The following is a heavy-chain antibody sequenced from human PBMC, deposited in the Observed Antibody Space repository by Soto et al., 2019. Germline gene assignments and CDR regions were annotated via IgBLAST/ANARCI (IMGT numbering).Heavy chain of an antibody. CDR1: GFAFGNAW. D-gene: IGHD3-10*01. CDR2: IKSKTDGGTT. Sequence: GGSLRPYCAASGFAFGNAWMDGVRWAPGKGLEWVGRIKSKTDGGTTDYAAPVKGRFTISRDDSKNTLYLQMNSLKTEDTAVYYCTTDLHYYGSGRYSYYFDYWGQGT. V-gene: IGHV3-15*07. CDR3: TTDLHYYGSGRYSYYFDY. J-gene: IGHJ4*02.